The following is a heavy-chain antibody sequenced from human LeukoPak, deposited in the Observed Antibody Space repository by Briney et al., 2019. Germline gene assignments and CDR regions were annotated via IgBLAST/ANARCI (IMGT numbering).Heavy chain of an antibody. CDR1: GYTFTGHY. Sequence: GASVKVSCKASGYTFTGHYMHWVRQAPGQGLEWMGWINPNSGGTNYAQKFQGRVTMTRDTSISTAYMELSRLRSDDTAVYYCARDGGPTTVTTPGYWGQGTLVTVSS. J-gene: IGHJ4*02. D-gene: IGHD4-17*01. CDR3: ARDGGPTTVTTPGY. CDR2: INPNSGGT. V-gene: IGHV1-2*02.